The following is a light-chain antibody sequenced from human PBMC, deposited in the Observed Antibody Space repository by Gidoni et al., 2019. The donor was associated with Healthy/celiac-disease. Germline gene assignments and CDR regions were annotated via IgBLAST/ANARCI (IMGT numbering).Light chain of an antibody. CDR1: KLGDKY. J-gene: IGLJ1*01. CDR2: QDS. CDR3: QAWDSSTRYV. Sequence: SYELTQPPSVSASPGQTASITCSGDKLGDKYACWYQQKPGQSPVLVIYQDSKRPSGIPERFSGSNSGNTATLTISGTQAMDEADYYCQAWDSSTRYVFGTGTKVTVL. V-gene: IGLV3-1*01.